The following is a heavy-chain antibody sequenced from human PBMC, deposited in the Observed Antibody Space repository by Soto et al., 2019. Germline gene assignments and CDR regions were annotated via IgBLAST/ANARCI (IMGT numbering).Heavy chain of an antibody. CDR2: IWYDGSNK. Sequence: PGGSLRLSCAASGFTFSSYGMHWVRQAPGKGLEWVAVIWYDGSNKYYADSVKGRFTISRDNSKNTLYLQMNSLRAEDTAVYYCARDLGIAARPGYYGMDVWGQGTTVTVSS. J-gene: IGHJ6*02. D-gene: IGHD6-6*01. V-gene: IGHV3-33*01. CDR1: GFTFSSYG. CDR3: ARDLGIAARPGYYGMDV.